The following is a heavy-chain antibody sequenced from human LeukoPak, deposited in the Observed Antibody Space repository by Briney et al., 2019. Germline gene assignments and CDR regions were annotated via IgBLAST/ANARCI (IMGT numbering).Heavy chain of an antibody. V-gene: IGHV1-69*05. CDR1: GGTFSSYA. J-gene: IGHJ4*02. CDR2: IIPIFGTA. CDR3: ARANDFWTGYNFDY. D-gene: IGHD3/OR15-3a*01. Sequence: ASVKVSCKASGGTFSSYAISWVRQAPGQGLEWTGGIIPIFGTANYAQKFQGRVTITTDESTSTAYMELSSLRSEDTAVYYCARANDFWTGYNFDYWGQGTLVAVSS.